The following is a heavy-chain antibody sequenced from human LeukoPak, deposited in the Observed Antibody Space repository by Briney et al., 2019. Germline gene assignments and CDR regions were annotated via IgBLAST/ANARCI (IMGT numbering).Heavy chain of an antibody. CDR1: GGSISSSNW. Sequence: SETLSLTCAVSGGSISSSNWWSWVRQPPGKGLEWIGEIYHSGSTNYNPSLKSRVTISVDKSKNQFSLKLSSVTAADTAVYYCARVVGGSGWLGDYWGQGTLVTVSS. CDR3: ARVVGGSGWLGDY. V-gene: IGHV4-4*02. J-gene: IGHJ4*02. CDR2: IYHSGST. D-gene: IGHD6-19*01.